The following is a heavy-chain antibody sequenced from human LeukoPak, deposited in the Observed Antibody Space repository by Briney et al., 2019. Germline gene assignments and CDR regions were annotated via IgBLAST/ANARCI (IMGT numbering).Heavy chain of an antibody. CDR1: GFTFSSYA. CDR3: AKDDYGDYVPGY. V-gene: IGHV3-30*18. D-gene: IGHD4-17*01. CDR2: ISYDGSNK. Sequence: GGSLRLSCAASGFTFSSYAMSWVRQAPGEGLEWVAVISYDGSNKYYADSVKGRFTISRDNSKNTLYLQMNSLRAEDTAVYYCAKDDYGDYVPGYWGQGTLVTVSS. J-gene: IGHJ4*02.